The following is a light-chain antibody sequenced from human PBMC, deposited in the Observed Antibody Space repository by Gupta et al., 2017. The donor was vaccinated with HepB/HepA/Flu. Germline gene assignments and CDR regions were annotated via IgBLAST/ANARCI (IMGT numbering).Light chain of an antibody. CDR2: ENN. V-gene: IGLV1-51*02. J-gene: IGLJ1*01. CDR3: ATWENNLSAGGV. Sequence: QSVLTQPPSVSAAPGQKVTISCSGSSSNIGSNFVSWYQQLPGTAPKLLIYENNKRPSGIPDRFSGSKSGTSATLGITGLQTGDEADYYCATWENNLSAGGVFGTGTKVTVL. CDR1: SSNIGSNF.